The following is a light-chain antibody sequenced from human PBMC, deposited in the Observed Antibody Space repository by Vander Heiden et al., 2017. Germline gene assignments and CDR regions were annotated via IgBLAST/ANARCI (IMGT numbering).Light chain of an antibody. Sequence: DIQMTQPPSSLSASVGDRVTITCRASQSIRSYLNWYQQKPGKAPKLLIYAASSLQSGVPSRFSGSGSGTDFTLTISRLQPEDFATYYCQQRDSTPRTFGGGTKVEIK. V-gene: IGKV1-39*01. CDR3: QQRDSTPRT. CDR2: AAS. J-gene: IGKJ4*01. CDR1: QSIRSY.